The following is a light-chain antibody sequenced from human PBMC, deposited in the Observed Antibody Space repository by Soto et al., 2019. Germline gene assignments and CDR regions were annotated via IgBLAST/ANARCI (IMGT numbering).Light chain of an antibody. J-gene: IGLJ2*01. CDR1: NSNIGGGYD. CDR2: GNN. V-gene: IGLV1-40*01. Sequence: QSVLTQPPSVSGAPGQRVTISCTGNNSNIGGGYDVHWYQQLPGTAPKPLIYGNNNRPSGVPDRFSGSKSYASASLAITGLQSEDEADYYCHSYDSRLSGSVFGGGTQLTVL. CDR3: HSYDSRLSGSV.